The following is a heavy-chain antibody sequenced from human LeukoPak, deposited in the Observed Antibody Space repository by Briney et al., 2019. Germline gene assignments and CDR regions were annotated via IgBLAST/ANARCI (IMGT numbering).Heavy chain of an antibody. V-gene: IGHV3-30*02. CDR1: GFSFSNYG. J-gene: IGHJ4*02. Sequence: GGSLRLSCAAPGFSFSNYGIHWVRQAPGKGLQWVTFVRYDGNNKSYADSVKGRFTISRDNSKNTVYLQMNSLRVEDTAVYYCAKDLIAFDYGGNSGGYWGQGTLVTVSS. D-gene: IGHD4-23*01. CDR3: AKDLIAFDYGGNSGGY. CDR2: VRYDGNNK.